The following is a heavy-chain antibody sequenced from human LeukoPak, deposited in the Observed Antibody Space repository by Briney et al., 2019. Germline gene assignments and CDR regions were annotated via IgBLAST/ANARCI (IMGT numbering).Heavy chain of an antibody. CDR2: IYPGDSDT. Sequence: GESLKISCKGSGYSFTSYWIGWVRQMPGKGLEWMGIIYPGDSDTRYSPSFQGQVTISADKSISTAYLQWSSLKASDTAMYYCARNYYGSGSKGHTNWFDPWGQGTLVTVSS. CDR1: GYSFTSYW. D-gene: IGHD3-10*01. J-gene: IGHJ5*02. CDR3: ARNYYGSGSKGHTNWFDP. V-gene: IGHV5-51*01.